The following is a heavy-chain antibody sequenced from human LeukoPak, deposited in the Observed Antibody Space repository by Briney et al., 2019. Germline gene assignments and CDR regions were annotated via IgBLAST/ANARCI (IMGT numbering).Heavy chain of an antibody. CDR2: TYYSGST. D-gene: IGHD5-18*01. J-gene: IGHJ4*02. V-gene: IGHV4-59*01. CDR3: AREVRGYSYGYVDY. Sequence: SETLSLTCTVSGDSISSDYWSWIRQPPGKGLEWIGYTYYSGSTNYNPPLKSRVTISVDTSKNQFSLELSSVTAADTAVYYRAREVRGYSYGYVDYWGQGTLVTVSS. CDR1: GDSISSDY.